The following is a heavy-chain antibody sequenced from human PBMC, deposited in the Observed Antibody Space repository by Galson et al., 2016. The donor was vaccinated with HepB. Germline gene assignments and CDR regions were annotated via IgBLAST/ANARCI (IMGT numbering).Heavy chain of an antibody. V-gene: IGHV1-2*02. CDR3: ATWVWQTYYGSVRPNDD. CDR1: GYTFTGYY. Sequence: SVKVSCKASGYTFTGYYIHWVRQAPGQGLEWMGWVNPTNGDTRYAQTFQARFTMTRDTSIRTAHMELRRLRSDDTAMYYCATWVWQTYYGSVRPNDDWGQGTLVTVSS. J-gene: IGHJ4*02. CDR2: VNPTNGDT. D-gene: IGHD3-10*01.